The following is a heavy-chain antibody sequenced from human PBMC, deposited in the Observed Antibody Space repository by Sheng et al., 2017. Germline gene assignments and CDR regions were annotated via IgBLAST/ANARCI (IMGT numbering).Heavy chain of an antibody. D-gene: IGHD3-10*01. CDR1: GDSIINNNW. CDR3: ARVSDSGTYLGY. CDR2: IFHIGST. V-gene: IGHV4-4*02. Sequence: QVQLQESGPGLVKPSGTLSLTCAVFGDSIINNNWWSWVRQSPGEGLEWIGEIFHIGSTNYNPSLKSRVTISVDKSKNHFSLRMTSVTAADTAVYYCARVSDSGTYLGYWGQGTLVIVSS. J-gene: IGHJ4*02.